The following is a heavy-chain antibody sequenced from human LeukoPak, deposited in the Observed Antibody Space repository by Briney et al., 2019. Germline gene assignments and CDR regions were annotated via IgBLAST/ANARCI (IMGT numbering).Heavy chain of an antibody. V-gene: IGHV3-23*01. J-gene: IGHJ5*02. CDR2: ISGSGGST. CDR1: GFTFSSYA. CDR3: AKVWGDIVVVVAASPSHWLDP. D-gene: IGHD2-15*01. Sequence: TGGSLRLSCAASGFTFSSYAMSWVRQAPGKGLEWVSAISGSGGSTYYADSVKGRFTISRDNSKNTLYLQMNSLRAEDTAVYYCAKVWGDIVVVVAASPSHWLDPWGQGTLVTVSS.